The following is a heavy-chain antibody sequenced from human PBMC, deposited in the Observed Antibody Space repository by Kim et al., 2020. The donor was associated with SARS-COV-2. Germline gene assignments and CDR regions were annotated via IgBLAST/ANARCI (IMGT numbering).Heavy chain of an antibody. CDR1: GDSVSNADNY. V-gene: IGHV4-61*08. CDR3: ARTGYCRGGVCYSIVFDF. CDR2: VYYTGST. Sequence: SETLSLRCTVSGDSVSNADNYWSWIRQPPGKGLEWIAYVYYTGSTSYSPSLESRVTISIDTSKNQFSLNLRSVTTADTAMYYCARTGYCRGGVCYSIVFDFWSQGTLVTVSS. D-gene: IGHD2-15*01. J-gene: IGHJ4*02.